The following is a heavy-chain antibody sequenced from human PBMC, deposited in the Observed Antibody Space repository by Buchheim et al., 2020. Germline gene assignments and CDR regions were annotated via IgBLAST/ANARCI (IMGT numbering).Heavy chain of an antibody. D-gene: IGHD5-12*01. CDR3: ARDQADDTSGYYYFDP. CDR1: GFTFSSYW. J-gene: IGHJ4*02. Sequence: EVQLVESGGGLVQPGGSLRLSCAASGFTFSSYWMSWVRQAPGKGLEWVANIKQDGSEKYYVDSVKGRFTISRDNAKNSLYLQMNSLRAEDTAVYFCARDQADDTSGYYYFDPWGPGTL. CDR2: IKQDGSEK. V-gene: IGHV3-7*01.